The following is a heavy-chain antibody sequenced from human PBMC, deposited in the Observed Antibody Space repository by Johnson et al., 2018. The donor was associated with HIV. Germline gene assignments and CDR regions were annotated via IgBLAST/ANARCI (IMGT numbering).Heavy chain of an antibody. J-gene: IGHJ3*02. CDR3: AREAMRYHYDSSNDAFDI. D-gene: IGHD3-22*01. CDR1: GFTFSDYY. V-gene: IGHV3-11*04. Sequence: QVQLVESGGGLVKPGGSLRLSCAASGFTFSDYYMSWIRQAPGKGLEWVSYSSSSGSTIYYADSVQGRFTISRDNAKNSLYLQMNSLRAEDTAVYYCAREAMRYHYDSSNDAFDIWGQGTMVTVSS. CDR2: SSSSGSTI.